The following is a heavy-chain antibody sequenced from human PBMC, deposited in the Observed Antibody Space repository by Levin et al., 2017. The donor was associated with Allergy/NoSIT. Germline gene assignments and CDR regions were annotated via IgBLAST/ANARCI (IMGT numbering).Heavy chain of an antibody. CDR2: IYPGDSDT. V-gene: IGHV5-51*01. CDR1: GYSFTSYW. Sequence: HGESLKISCKGSGYSFTSYWIGWVRQMPGKGLEWMGIIYPGDSDTRYSPSFQGQVTISADKSISTAYLQWSSLKASDTAMYYCARQDYSSSWLDAFDIWGQGTMVTVSS. CDR3: ARQDYSSSWLDAFDI. D-gene: IGHD6-13*01. J-gene: IGHJ3*02.